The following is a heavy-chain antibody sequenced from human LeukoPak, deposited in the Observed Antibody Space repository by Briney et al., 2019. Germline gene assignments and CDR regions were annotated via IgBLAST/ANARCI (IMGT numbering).Heavy chain of an antibody. CDR1: GGSISSGSYY. V-gene: IGHV4-61*02. D-gene: IGHD2-21*02. CDR2: IYTSGTT. CDR3: ARWGDLYWYFDL. J-gene: IGHJ2*01. Sequence: PSQTLSLTCTVSGGSISSGSYYWNWIRQPAGKGLEWIGRIYTSGTTDYNPSLKSRVTISVDMSKNQFSLKLSSVTAADTAVYYCARWGDLYWYFDLWGRGILVTVSS.